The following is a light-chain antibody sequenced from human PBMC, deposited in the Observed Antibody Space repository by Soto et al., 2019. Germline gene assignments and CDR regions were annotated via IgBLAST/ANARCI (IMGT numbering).Light chain of an antibody. CDR1: SSDIGGDIY. CDR3: SSYTSSKIYV. Sequence: QSALTQPASVSGSPGQSITISCTGTSSDIGGDIYVSWFQQHPGKAPKLMIFEVSNRPSGVSNRFSGSKSGNTASLTISGLQAEDEADYYCSSYTSSKIYVFGTGTKVTVL. J-gene: IGLJ1*01. V-gene: IGLV2-14*01. CDR2: EVS.